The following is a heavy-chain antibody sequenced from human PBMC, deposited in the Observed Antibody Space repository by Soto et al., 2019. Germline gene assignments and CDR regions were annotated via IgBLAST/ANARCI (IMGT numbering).Heavy chain of an antibody. J-gene: IGHJ6*02. V-gene: IGHV4-30-2*01. CDR1: GGSSSSGGYS. CDR3: ARDPYYDSSGYLASNGMDV. CDR2: IYHSGST. D-gene: IGHD3-22*01. Sequence: SETLSLTCAVSGGSSSSGGYSWSWIRQPPGKGLEWIGYIYHSGSTYYNPSLKSRVTISEDRSKNQFSLKLSSVTAADTAVYYCARDPYYDSSGYLASNGMDVWGQGTTVTVSS.